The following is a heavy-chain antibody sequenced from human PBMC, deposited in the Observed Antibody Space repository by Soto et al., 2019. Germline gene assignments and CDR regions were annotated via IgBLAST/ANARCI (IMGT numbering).Heavy chain of an antibody. Sequence: PGESLKISCKGSGYSFAGYWITWVRQKPGKGLEWMGRIDPSDSQTYYSPSFRGHVTISATKSITTVFLQWSSLRASDTAMYYCARVSDWATVTTHNWFDPWGQGTLVTVSS. V-gene: IGHV5-10-1*01. CDR2: IDPSDSQT. CDR3: ARVSDWATVTTHNWFDP. J-gene: IGHJ5*02. CDR1: GYSFAGYW. D-gene: IGHD4-17*01.